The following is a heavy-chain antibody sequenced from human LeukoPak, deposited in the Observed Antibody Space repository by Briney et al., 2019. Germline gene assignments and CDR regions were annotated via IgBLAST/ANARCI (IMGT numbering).Heavy chain of an antibody. CDR2: INSDGSST. CDR3: ARGVEMATPKDYFGY. V-gene: IGHV3-74*01. Sequence: GGSLRLSCAASEFTFSSYWMHWVRQAPGKGLVWVSRINSDGSSTSYADSVKGRFTISRDNAKNTLYLQMNSLRAEDTAVYYCARGVEMATPKDYFGYWGQGTLVTVSS. J-gene: IGHJ4*02. CDR1: EFTFSSYW. D-gene: IGHD5-24*01.